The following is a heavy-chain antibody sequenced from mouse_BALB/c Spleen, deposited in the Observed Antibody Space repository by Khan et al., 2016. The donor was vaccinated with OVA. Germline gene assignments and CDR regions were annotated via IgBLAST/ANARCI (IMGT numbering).Heavy chain of an antibody. CDR3: ARIYGGDFDY. Sequence: EVQLQESGPGLVKPSQSLSLTCTVTGYSITTDYAWNWIRQFPGNKLEWMGFISYSGNTKYNPSIKSRISITRDTSKNQFFLQLKSVTTEDTARYYCARIYGGDFDYWGQGTILTVSS. CDR2: ISYSGNT. CDR1: GYSITTDYA. D-gene: IGHD1-1*01. J-gene: IGHJ2*01. V-gene: IGHV3-2*02.